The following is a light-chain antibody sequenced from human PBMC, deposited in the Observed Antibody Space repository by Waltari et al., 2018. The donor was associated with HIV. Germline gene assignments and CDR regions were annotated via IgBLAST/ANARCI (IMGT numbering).Light chain of an antibody. J-gene: IGLJ6*01. Sequence: QSALTQPPSASGTPGQRVTISCSGGSSNIGSNYLYWYQQLPGTAPKLLIYRNNQRPSGVPDRFSGSKSGTSASLAISGLRSEDEADYYCSAYTTDSDWVFGSGTKVTVL. CDR1: SSNIGSNY. V-gene: IGLV1-47*01. CDR3: SAYTTDSDWV. CDR2: RNN.